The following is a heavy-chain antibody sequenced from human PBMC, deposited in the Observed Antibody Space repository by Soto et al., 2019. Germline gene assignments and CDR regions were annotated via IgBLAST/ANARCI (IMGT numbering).Heavy chain of an antibody. J-gene: IGHJ4*02. CDR3: ARGLITGSHYSGGWYYFDS. D-gene: IGHD6-19*01. V-gene: IGHV3-66*01. CDR1: GFTVSDNY. Sequence: PGGSLRLSCAAFGFTVSDNYMSWVRQAPGKRLEWVSVIYSSGSTYYPDSVKGRFTISRDNSNNILYLQMNSLRVEDTAVYYCARGLITGSHYSGGWYYFDSWGQGTQVTVST. CDR2: IYSSGST.